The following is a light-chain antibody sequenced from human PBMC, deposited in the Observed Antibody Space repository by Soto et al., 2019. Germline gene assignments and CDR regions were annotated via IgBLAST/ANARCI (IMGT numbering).Light chain of an antibody. Sequence: EIVLTQSPGTLSLSPGERDTLSCRASQSVSSSYLAWYQQKPGQAPRLLIYGASSRATGIPDRFSGSGSGTYFTLTISRLEPEDFSVYYCQQYGSSPPTTFGQGTKLEIK. V-gene: IGKV3-20*01. CDR2: GAS. CDR1: QSVSSSY. CDR3: QQYGSSPPTT. J-gene: IGKJ2*01.